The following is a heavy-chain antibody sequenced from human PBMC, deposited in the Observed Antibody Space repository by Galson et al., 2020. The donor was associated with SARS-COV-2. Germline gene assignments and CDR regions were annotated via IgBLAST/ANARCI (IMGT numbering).Heavy chain of an antibody. Sequence: SETLSLTCTVSGGSISTTNYFWGWIRQPPGKGLEWIGTIYYSGTTYYNPSLRRRVTISVDTSKNQFSLKLNSVTAADTAVYYCASRGRTVTTQHVDLWGRGTLVTVSS. CDR3: ASRGRTVTTQHVDL. J-gene: IGHJ2*01. V-gene: IGHV4-39*01. CDR1: GGSISTTNYF. CDR2: IYYSGTT. D-gene: IGHD4-17*01.